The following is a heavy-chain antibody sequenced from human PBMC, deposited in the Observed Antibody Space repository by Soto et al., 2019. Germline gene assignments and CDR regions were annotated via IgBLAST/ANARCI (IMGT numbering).Heavy chain of an antibody. J-gene: IGHJ4*02. CDR1: GYTFTDYD. CDR3: EVTTGY. D-gene: IGHD2-21*02. V-gene: IGHV1-8*01. CDR2: VNPDSGNA. Sequence: QVQVVQSRAEVKKPGASVKVSCKTSGYTFTDYDINWIRQAPGQGLEWMGWVNPDSGNAGYAPQFQGRVSMTSDTSISTVYMELSSLRAEDTAVYFCEVTTGYWGQGTMVTVSS.